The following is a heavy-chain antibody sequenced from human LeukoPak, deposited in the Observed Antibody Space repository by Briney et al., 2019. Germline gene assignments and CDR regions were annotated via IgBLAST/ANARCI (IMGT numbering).Heavy chain of an antibody. Sequence: SVKVSCKASGGTFSSYAISWVRQAPGQGLEWMGGIIPIFGTANYAQKFQGRVTITADESTSTAYMELRSLRSDDTAVYYCARGGLSGVPAAIWWGQGTLVTVSS. V-gene: IGHV1-69*13. CDR1: GGTFSSYA. J-gene: IGHJ4*02. CDR2: IIPIFGTA. D-gene: IGHD2-2*01. CDR3: ARGGLSGVPAAIW.